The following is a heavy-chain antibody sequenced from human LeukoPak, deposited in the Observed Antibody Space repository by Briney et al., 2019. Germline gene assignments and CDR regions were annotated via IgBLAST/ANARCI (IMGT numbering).Heavy chain of an antibody. CDR2: INPNSGGT. CDR3: ARVRNYYDSTGFGAEFDY. D-gene: IGHD3-22*01. CDR1: GYTFTGYH. V-gene: IGHV1-2*02. Sequence: ASVKVSCKASGYTFTGYHMHWVRQAPGQGLEWMGWINPNSGGTTYAQTFQDRVTMTRDTSISTAYMELSRLRSDDMAVYYCARVRNYYDSTGFGAEFDYWGQGTLVTVSS. J-gene: IGHJ4*02.